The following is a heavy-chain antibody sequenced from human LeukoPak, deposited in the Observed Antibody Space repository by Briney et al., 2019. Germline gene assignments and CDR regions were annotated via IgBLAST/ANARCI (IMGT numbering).Heavy chain of an antibody. D-gene: IGHD1-26*01. CDR1: GYSISSGYY. CDR2: IYHSGST. J-gene: IGHJ4*02. V-gene: IGHV4-38-2*02. Sequence: KSSETLSLTCTVSGYSISSGYYWGWIRQPPGKGLEWIGSIYHSGSTYYNPSLKSRVTISVDTSKNQFSVNLSSVTAADTAVYYCAKSGGSGLIDYWGQGTLVTVSS. CDR3: AKSGGSGLIDY.